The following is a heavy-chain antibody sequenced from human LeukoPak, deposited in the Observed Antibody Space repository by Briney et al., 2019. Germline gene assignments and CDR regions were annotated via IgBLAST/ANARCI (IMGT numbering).Heavy chain of an antibody. Sequence: GGSLRLSCAASGFTFSSYAMSWVRHATGKGLEWVSAISGSGGSTYYADSVKGRFTISRDNSKNTLYLQMNSLRAEDTAVYYCAKDYSIVGATPGFDYWGQGTLVTVSS. V-gene: IGHV3-23*01. CDR3: AKDYSIVGATPGFDY. CDR2: ISGSGGST. J-gene: IGHJ4*02. D-gene: IGHD1-26*01. CDR1: GFTFSSYA.